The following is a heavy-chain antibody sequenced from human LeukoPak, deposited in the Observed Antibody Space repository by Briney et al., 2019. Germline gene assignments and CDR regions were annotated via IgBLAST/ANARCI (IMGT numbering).Heavy chain of an antibody. CDR3: ARVLRRPYYMDV. D-gene: IGHD3-10*01. J-gene: IGHJ6*03. CDR1: GFTFSDYY. CDR2: ISSSGSTI. V-gene: IGHV3-11*01. Sequence: GGSLRLSCAASGFTFSDYYMSWIRQAPGKGPEWVSYISSSGSTIYYADSVKGRFTISRDNAKNSLYLQMDSLRAEDTAVYYCARVLRRPYYMDVWGKGTTVTVSS.